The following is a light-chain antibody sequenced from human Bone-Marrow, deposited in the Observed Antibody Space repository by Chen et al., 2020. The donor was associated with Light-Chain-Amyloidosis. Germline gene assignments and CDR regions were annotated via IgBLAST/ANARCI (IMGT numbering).Light chain of an antibody. Sequence: SYELTQPPSVSVSPGQTARITGSGADLPTKYAYWYQQKPGQAPLLVIHRDTERPSGLSERFSGSSSGTTDTLTISRVQAEDEADYHCQSADSSGTYEVIFGGGTKLTVL. J-gene: IGLJ2*01. CDR3: QSADSSGTYEVI. CDR1: DLPTKY. V-gene: IGLV3-25*03. CDR2: RDT.